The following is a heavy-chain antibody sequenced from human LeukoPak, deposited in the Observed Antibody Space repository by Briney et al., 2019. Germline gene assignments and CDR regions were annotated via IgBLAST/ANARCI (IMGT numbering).Heavy chain of an antibody. V-gene: IGHV4-59*01. CDR3: ARVWYCVGECPDY. CDR1: GGSIGSYY. D-gene: IGHD2-21*01. J-gene: IGHJ4*02. Sequence: SETLSLTCTVSGGSIGSYYWSWIRQPPGKGLEWIGYIYYSGSTNYNPSLKSRVTISVDTSKNQFSLKLSSVTAADTAVYYCARVWYCVGECPDYWGQGTLVTVSS. CDR2: IYYSGST.